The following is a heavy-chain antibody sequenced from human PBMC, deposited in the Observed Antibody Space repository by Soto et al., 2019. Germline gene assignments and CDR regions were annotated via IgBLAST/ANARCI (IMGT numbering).Heavy chain of an antibody. V-gene: IGHV1-69*13. CDR3: ARSHTGVRFYYGMDV. J-gene: IGHJ6*02. Sequence: SVKVSCKASGGTFSSYAISWVRQAPGQGLEWMGGIIPIFGTANYAQKFQGRVTITADESTSTAYMELSSLRSEDTAVYYCARSHTGVRFYYGMDVWGRGSTVTVSS. CDR2: IIPIFGTA. CDR1: GGTFSSYA. D-gene: IGHD3-10*01.